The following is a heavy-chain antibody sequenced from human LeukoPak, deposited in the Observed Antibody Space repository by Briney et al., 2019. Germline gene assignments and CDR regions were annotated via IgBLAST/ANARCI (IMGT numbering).Heavy chain of an antibody. CDR3: ARDPPGIAASGTGG. D-gene: IGHD6-13*01. Sequence: PGGSLRLSCTASGFTVSNNYMNWVRQAPGKGLEWVSLIYGGGTTKYADSVKGRFTISRDNSKNTLYLQMNSLRAEDTAVYYCARDPPGIAASGTGGWGQGTLVTVSS. J-gene: IGHJ4*02. CDR1: GFTVSNNY. CDR2: IYGGGTT. V-gene: IGHV3-53*01.